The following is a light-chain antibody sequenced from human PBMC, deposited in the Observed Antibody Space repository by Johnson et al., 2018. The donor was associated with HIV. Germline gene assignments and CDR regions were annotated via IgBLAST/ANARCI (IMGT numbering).Light chain of an antibody. CDR2: END. CDR1: SSNIGNNY. V-gene: IGLV1-51*02. Sequence: QSVLTQPPSVSAAPGQKVTISCSGSSSNIGNNYVSWYQQLPGTAPKLLIYENDKRPSGIPDRFSGSKSGTSAALGITGLQTCDEADYYCGTWDSGLSAGGVFGTGTKVTVL. CDR3: GTWDSGLSAGGV. J-gene: IGLJ1*01.